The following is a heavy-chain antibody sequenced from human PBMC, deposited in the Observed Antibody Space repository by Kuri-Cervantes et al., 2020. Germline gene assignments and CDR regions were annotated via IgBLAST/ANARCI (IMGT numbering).Heavy chain of an antibody. CDR2: IKQDGSEK. D-gene: IGHD1-14*01. CDR3: AKDHGRKSNRYQKFDY. Sequence: LSLTCAASGFTFSSYWMSWVRQAPGKGLEWVANIKQDGSEKYYVDSVKGRFTISRDNAKNSLYLQMNSLRAEDTALYYCAKDHGRKSNRYQKFDYWGQGILVTVSS. CDR1: GFTFSSYW. V-gene: IGHV3-7*03. J-gene: IGHJ4*02.